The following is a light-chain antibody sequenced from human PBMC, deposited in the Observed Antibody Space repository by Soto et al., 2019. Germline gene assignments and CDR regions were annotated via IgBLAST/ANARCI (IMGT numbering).Light chain of an antibody. J-gene: IGKJ5*01. CDR2: DAS. CDR3: QQYGRAPIT. CDR1: QSVSGY. V-gene: IGKV3-11*01. Sequence: EIVLTQSPATLSLSPGERATLSCRASQSVSGYLAWYQQKPGQAPRLLIYDASVRATGTPARFSGSGSGTAFTLTISRLEPEDFAVYACQQYGRAPITFGQGTRLEIK.